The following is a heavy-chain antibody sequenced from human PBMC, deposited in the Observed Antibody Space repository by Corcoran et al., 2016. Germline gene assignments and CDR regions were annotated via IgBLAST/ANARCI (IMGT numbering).Heavy chain of an antibody. D-gene: IGHD3-22*01. CDR3: ARGDDSSGYDWG. CDR2: ISSSSSYI. Sequence: EVQLVESGGGLVKPGGSLRLSCAASGFTFSSYSMNWVRQAPGKGLEWVSSISSSSSYIYYADSVKGRFTISRDNAKNSLYLQMNSLRAEDAAVYYCARGDDSSGYDWGWGQGTLVTVSS. V-gene: IGHV3-21*01. J-gene: IGHJ4*02. CDR1: GFTFSSYS.